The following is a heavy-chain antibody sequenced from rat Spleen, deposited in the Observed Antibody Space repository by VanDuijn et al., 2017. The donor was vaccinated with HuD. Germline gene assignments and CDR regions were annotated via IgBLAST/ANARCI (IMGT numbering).Heavy chain of an antibody. CDR1: GFTFSNYY. J-gene: IGHJ2*01. CDR3: TRENGYNSYFDY. D-gene: IGHD4-1*01. Sequence: EVQLVESGGGLVQPGRSLKLSCAASGFTFSNYYMAWVRQAPTKGLEWVAYISTGGANIYYRDSVKGRFTISRDNVKNTLYLQMDSLRSEDTATYYCTRENGYNSYFDYWGQGVMVTVSS. V-gene: IGHV5-27*01. CDR2: ISTGGANI.